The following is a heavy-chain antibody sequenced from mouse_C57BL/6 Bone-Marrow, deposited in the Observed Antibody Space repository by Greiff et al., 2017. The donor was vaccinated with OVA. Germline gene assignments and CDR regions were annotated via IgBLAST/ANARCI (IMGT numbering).Heavy chain of an antibody. CDR1: GYTFTDYY. J-gene: IGHJ1*03. CDR2: INPNNGGT. D-gene: IGHD2-3*01. V-gene: IGHV1-22*01. CDR3: ARYNGYCDWYFGG. Sequence: EVQLQESGPELVKPGASVKMSCKASGYTFTDYYMHWVKQSHGKSLEWIGYINPNNGGTSYNQKFKGKATLTVNKPSSTAYMELRSLTSEDSAVYDCARYNGYCDWYFGGWGTGTTVTVSS.